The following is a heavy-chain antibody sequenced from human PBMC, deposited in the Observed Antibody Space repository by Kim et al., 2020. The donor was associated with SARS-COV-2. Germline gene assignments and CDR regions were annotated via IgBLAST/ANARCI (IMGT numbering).Heavy chain of an antibody. CDR3: ARGWDCSSTSCYWRYGWFDP. CDR1: GGSFSGYY. V-gene: IGHV4-34*01. D-gene: IGHD2-2*01. J-gene: IGHJ5*02. Sequence: SETLSLTCAVYGGSFSGYYWSWIRQPPGKGLEWIGEINHSGSTNYSPSLKSRVTISVDTSKNQFSLKLSSVTAADTAVYYCARGWDCSSTSCYWRYGWFDPWGQGTLVTVSS. CDR2: INHSGST.